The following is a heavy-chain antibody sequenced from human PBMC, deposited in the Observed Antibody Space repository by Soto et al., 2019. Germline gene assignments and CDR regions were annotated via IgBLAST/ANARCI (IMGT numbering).Heavy chain of an antibody. V-gene: IGHV3-30*03. CDR2: ITYAGSNK. J-gene: IGHJ3*02. CDR3: ARSEQYQVFAFDI. D-gene: IGHD6-19*01. Sequence: GGSLRLSCAASGFTFSSYGMHWVRQAPGKGLEWVAFITYAGSNKNYADSVKGRFTISRDNSKNTLYLQMNSLRPEDTAVYYCARSEQYQVFAFDIWGQGTMVTVSS. CDR1: GFTFSSYG.